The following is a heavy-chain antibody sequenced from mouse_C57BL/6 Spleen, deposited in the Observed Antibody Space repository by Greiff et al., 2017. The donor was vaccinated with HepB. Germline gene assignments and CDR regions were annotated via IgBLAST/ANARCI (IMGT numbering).Heavy chain of an antibody. J-gene: IGHJ3*01. Sequence: VQLQQSGAELVMPGASVKLSCKASGYTFTSYWMHWVKQRPGQGLEWIGEIDPSDSYTNYNQKFKGKSTLTVDKSSSTAYMQLSSLTSEDSAVYYGARDYYGSTSFAYWGQGTLVTVSA. CDR3: ARDYYGSTSFAY. D-gene: IGHD1-1*01. CDR1: GYTFTSYW. CDR2: IDPSDSYT. V-gene: IGHV1-69*01.